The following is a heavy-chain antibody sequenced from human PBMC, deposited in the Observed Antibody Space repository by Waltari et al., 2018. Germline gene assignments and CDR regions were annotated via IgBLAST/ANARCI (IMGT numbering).Heavy chain of an antibody. Sequence: EVQLVESGGGLVKPGGSLRLSCAASGFTFPNAWMVWVRQVPGKGLEWVGRIRSKADGGTIDYAAPVKGRFTISRDDSTKTMYLQMNSLKTEDTAVYYCNTGGWYDPWGQGTLVTVSS. CDR3: NTGGWYDP. CDR1: GFTFPNAW. CDR2: IRSKADGGTI. V-gene: IGHV3-15*01. J-gene: IGHJ5*02.